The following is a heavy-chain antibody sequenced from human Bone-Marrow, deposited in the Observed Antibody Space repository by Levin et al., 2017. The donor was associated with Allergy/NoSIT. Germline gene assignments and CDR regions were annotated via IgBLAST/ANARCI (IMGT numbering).Heavy chain of an antibody. J-gene: IGHJ4*02. V-gene: IGHV3-30*03. CDR3: ARDRRGTWSFDY. CDR2: ISHDGRDI. D-gene: IGHD1-1*01. Sequence: PGGSLRLSCAASGFTFTGVGMHWVRQAPGKGLEWVAVISHDGRDIHFVDSVEGRFTISRDNSRDTLYLQMNSLRTEDTAVYYCARDRRGTWSFDYWGQGTLVTVSS. CDR1: GFTFTGVG.